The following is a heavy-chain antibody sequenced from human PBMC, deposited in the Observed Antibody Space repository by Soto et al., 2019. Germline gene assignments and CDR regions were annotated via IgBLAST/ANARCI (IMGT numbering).Heavy chain of an antibody. J-gene: IGHJ6*02. D-gene: IGHD3-16*01. Sequence: EVQLVESGGGLVQPGGSLRLSCAASGFGVSNNYMSWVRQAPGKGLEWVSAINSGGNTYYADSVKGRFTISRDNSKNTVYLQMNSVGAEDTAVYYWARGGDSYVYWEYYYYGMDVWGQWTTVTVSS. CDR3: ARGGDSYVYWEYYYYGMDV. V-gene: IGHV3-66*01. CDR2: INSGGNT. CDR1: GFGVSNNY.